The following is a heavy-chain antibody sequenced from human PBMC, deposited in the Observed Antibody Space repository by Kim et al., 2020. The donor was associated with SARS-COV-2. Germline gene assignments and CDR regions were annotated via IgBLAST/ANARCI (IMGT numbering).Heavy chain of an antibody. CDR3: ARVTYYYDSSGYNVNAFDI. D-gene: IGHD3-22*01. Sequence: SETLSLTCTVSGGSISSSSYYWGWTRQPPGKGLEWIGSIYYSGSTYYNPSLKSRVTISVDTSKNQFSLKLSSVTAADTAVYYCARVTYYYDSSGYNVNAFDIWGQGTTVTVSS. CDR1: GGSISSSSYY. CDR2: IYYSGST. V-gene: IGHV4-39*07. J-gene: IGHJ3*02.